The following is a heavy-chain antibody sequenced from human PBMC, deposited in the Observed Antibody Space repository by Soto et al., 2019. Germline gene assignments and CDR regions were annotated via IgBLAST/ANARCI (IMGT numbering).Heavy chain of an antibody. J-gene: IGHJ6*02. Sequence: QGHLVQSGAEVKKPGASVKVSCKASGYTFSNYGVSWVRQAPGQGLEWMGWISGLHGNTNYAQKFQGRVTMTMDTTRTTAYLERRSLRAEDTSIYDCAGVVPMMMDVWGQGTMVTVSS. D-gene: IGHD3-16*01. V-gene: IGHV1-18*04. CDR1: GYTFSNYG. CDR3: AGVVPMMMDV. CDR2: ISGLHGNT.